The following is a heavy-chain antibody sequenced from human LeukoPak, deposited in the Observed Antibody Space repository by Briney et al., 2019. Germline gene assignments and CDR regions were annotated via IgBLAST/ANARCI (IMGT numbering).Heavy chain of an antibody. J-gene: IGHJ3*02. V-gene: IGHV1-18*01. CDR1: GYTFTSYA. CDR3: ARDRLDYGDYPNAFDI. CDR2: ISAYNGNT. Sequence: ASVKVSCKASGYTFTSYAMNWVRQAPGQGLEWMGWISAYNGNTNYAQKLQGRVTMTTDTSTSTAYMELRSLRSDDTAVYYCARDRLDYGDYPNAFDIWGQGTMVTVSS. D-gene: IGHD4-17*01.